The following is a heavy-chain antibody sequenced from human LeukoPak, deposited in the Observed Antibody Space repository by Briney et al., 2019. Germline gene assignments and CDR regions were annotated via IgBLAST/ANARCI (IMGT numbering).Heavy chain of an antibody. D-gene: IGHD3-10*01. V-gene: IGHV4-34*01. CDR1: GGSFSGYY. J-gene: IGHJ4*02. CDR2: INHSGST. Sequence: SETLSLTCAVYGGSFSGYYWSWIPQPPGKGLEWTVEINHSGSTNYNPSLKSRVTISVDTAKNQFSLKLSSVTAADTAVYYCARVPFITMVRGVIDYWGQGTLVTVSS. CDR3: ARVPFITMVRGVIDY.